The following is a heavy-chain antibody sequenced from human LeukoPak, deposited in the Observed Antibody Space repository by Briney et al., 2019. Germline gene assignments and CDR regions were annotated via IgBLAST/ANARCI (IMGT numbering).Heavy chain of an antibody. CDR1: GFTFRNHW. J-gene: IGHJ4*02. Sequence: GGSLRLSCAPSGFTFRNHWMHWGRQTPGKGLVWLSRISSDGSSTTYADSVKGRFTISRDNAKNTLYLQMNNLRAEDTAMYYCARDQRVTGRPDIDYWGQGTLVIVSS. V-gene: IGHV3-74*03. CDR3: ARDQRVTGRPDIDY. D-gene: IGHD6-6*01. CDR2: ISSDGSST.